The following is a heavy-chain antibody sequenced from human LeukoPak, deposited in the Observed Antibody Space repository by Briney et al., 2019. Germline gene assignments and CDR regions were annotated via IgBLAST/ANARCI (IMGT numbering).Heavy chain of an antibody. D-gene: IGHD1-1*01. CDR2: ISYDGSNK. V-gene: IGHV3-30*18. Sequence: GGSLRLPCAASGFTFSSYGMHWVRQAPGKGLEWVAVISYDGSNKYYADSVKGRFTISRDNSKNTLYLQMNSLRAEDTAVYCCAKGDDELDPWGQGTLVTVSS. J-gene: IGHJ5*02. CDR1: GFTFSSYG. CDR3: AKGDDELDP.